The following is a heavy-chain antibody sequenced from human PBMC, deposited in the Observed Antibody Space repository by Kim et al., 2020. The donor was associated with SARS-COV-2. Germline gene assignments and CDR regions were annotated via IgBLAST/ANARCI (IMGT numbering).Heavy chain of an antibody. D-gene: IGHD5-12*01. V-gene: IGHV1-69*01. J-gene: IGHJ4*02. CDR3: ARGPYPGYSGYDGDY. Sequence: QKFQGRVTITADESTSTAYMELSSLRSEDTAVYYCARGPYPGYSGYDGDYWGQGTLVTVSS.